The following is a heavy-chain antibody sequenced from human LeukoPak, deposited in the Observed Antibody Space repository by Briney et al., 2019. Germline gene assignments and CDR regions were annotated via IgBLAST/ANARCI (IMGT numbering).Heavy chain of an antibody. D-gene: IGHD4-17*01. J-gene: IGHJ3*02. CDR2: IYYSGTT. Sequence: SETLSLTCTVSGGSIRSYYWNWIRQPPGKGLEWIGYIYYSGTTNHNPSLKSRVTISVDTSKNQFSLKLSSVTAADTAVYHCARVLPHRHLRYGYYGRRGYAFDIWGQGTMVTVSS. CDR3: ARVLPHRHLRYGYYGRRGYAFDI. CDR1: GGSIRSYY. V-gene: IGHV4-59*12.